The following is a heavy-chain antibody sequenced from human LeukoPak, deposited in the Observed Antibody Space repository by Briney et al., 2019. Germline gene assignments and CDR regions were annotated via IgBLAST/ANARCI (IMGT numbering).Heavy chain of an antibody. Sequence: GGTLRLSCAASGFTFSSYGMSWVRQAPGKGLEWVSAFSGSGGSTYYADSVKGRFTISRDNSKNTLYLQMNSLRAEDTAVYYCAKDMSQVTMVRGVIITSPFDYWGQGILVTVSS. J-gene: IGHJ4*02. CDR3: AKDMSQVTMVRGVIITSPFDY. V-gene: IGHV3-23*01. CDR2: FSGSGGST. D-gene: IGHD3-10*01. CDR1: GFTFSSYG.